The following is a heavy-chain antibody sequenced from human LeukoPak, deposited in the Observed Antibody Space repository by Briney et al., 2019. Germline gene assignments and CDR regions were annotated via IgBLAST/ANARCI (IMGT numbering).Heavy chain of an antibody. Sequence: QAGGSLRLSCAASGFTFGSYAMSWVRQAPGKGLEWVSAISGSGGSTYYADSVKGRFTISRDNSKDTLYLQMNSLRAEDTVVYYCAKDLDTAMVIRGQGTLVTVSS. D-gene: IGHD5-18*01. CDR2: ISGSGGST. J-gene: IGHJ4*02. CDR3: AKDLDTAMVI. V-gene: IGHV3-23*01. CDR1: GFTFGSYA.